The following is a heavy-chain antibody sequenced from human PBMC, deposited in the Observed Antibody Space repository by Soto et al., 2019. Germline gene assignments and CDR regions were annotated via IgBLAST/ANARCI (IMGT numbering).Heavy chain of an antibody. CDR2: ISSSSIKT. D-gene: IGHD4-17*01. Sequence: EVQLVESGGGLVKPGGSLRLSCAASGFTFSSYTMNWVRQAPGKGLEWVSSISSSSIKTYYADSLKGRFTISRDNARNSLFLQMNSLRPEDTAVYFCARDTAGPLDYWGQGTLVTVSS. CDR3: ARDTAGPLDY. CDR1: GFTFSSYT. V-gene: IGHV3-21*02. J-gene: IGHJ4*02.